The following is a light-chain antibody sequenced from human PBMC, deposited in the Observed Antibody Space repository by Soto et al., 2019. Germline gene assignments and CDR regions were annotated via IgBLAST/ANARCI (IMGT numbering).Light chain of an antibody. J-gene: IGKJ3*01. Sequence: DIQMTQSPSSLSASVGDRVTITCRASQSISTYLNWYQQKPAKAPKLLIYAASSLQSGVPSRFSGSGSGTDFTLTNSSLQREDVATYSWHLSYSTPLFALGPGTKVDI. V-gene: IGKV1-39*01. CDR1: QSISTY. CDR2: AAS. CDR3: HLSYSTPLFA.